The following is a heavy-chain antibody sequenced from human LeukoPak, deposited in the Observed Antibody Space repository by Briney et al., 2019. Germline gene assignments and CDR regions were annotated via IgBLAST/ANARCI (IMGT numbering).Heavy chain of an antibody. Sequence: GGSLRLSCAASGFTFSDNYMSWIRQAPGKGLEWVSYISSSGNTTYNADSVKGRFSITRDNARNSLYLQMNSLRAEDTAVYYCARDGGSAWFLDYWGQGTLVTVSS. D-gene: IGHD6-19*01. V-gene: IGHV3-11*04. CDR3: ARDGGSAWFLDY. CDR1: GFTFSDNY. CDR2: ISSSGNTT. J-gene: IGHJ4*02.